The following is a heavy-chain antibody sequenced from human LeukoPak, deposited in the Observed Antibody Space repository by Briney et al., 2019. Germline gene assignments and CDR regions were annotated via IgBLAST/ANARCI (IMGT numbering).Heavy chain of an antibody. CDR2: IIPIFGTA. Sequence: GASVKVSFKASGGTFSSYAISWVRQAPGQGLEWMGGIIPIFGTANYAQKFQGRVTITTDESTSTAYMELSSLRSEDTAVYYCARGPQDSSSWYGQNWFDPWGQGTLVTVSS. V-gene: IGHV1-69*05. CDR1: GGTFSSYA. J-gene: IGHJ5*02. D-gene: IGHD6-13*01. CDR3: ARGPQDSSSWYGQNWFDP.